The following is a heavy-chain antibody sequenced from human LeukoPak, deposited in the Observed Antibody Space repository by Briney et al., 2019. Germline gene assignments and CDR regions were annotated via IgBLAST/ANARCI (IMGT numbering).Heavy chain of an antibody. D-gene: IGHD6-13*01. CDR1: GFTFSVYG. Sequence: GGSLRLSCAASGFTFSVYGMHWVRQAPGKGREGVAFMRYDGSNKYYADSGKGRFTISRDNSKNTLYLQMHSLTTEDTSIYYCAKSRVQQLPGGFDYWGQGTLVTVSS. CDR3: AKSRVQQLPGGFDY. V-gene: IGHV3-30*02. CDR2: MRYDGSNK. J-gene: IGHJ4*02.